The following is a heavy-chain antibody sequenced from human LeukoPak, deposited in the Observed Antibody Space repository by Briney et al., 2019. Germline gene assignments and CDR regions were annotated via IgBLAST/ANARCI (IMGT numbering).Heavy chain of an antibody. CDR1: GFPFSSYA. CDR2: ISYDGSNK. V-gene: IGHV3-30-3*01. D-gene: IGHD5-18*01. CDR3: ARSKPAMAFDY. Sequence: PGGSLRLSCAASGFPFSSYAMHWVRQAPGKGLEWVAVISYDGSNKYYADSVKGRFTISRDNSKNTLYLQMNSLRAEDTAVYYCARSKPAMAFDYWGQGTLVTVSS. J-gene: IGHJ4*02.